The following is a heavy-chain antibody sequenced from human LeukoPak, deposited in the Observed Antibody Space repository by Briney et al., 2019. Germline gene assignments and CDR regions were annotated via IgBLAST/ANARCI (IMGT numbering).Heavy chain of an antibody. J-gene: IGHJ6*03. Sequence: GGSLRLSCAASGFTFSSYGMHWVRQAPGKGLEWVAFIRYDGSNKYYADSVKGRFTISRDNSKNTLYLQMNSLRAEDTAVYYCAKDRGGSSYDYYTDVWGKGTTVTISS. CDR2: IRYDGSNK. D-gene: IGHD6-13*01. CDR3: AKDRGGSSYDYYTDV. V-gene: IGHV3-30*02. CDR1: GFTFSSYG.